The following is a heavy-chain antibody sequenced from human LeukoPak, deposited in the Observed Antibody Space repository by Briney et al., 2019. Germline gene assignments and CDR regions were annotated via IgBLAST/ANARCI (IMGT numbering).Heavy chain of an antibody. CDR2: ISSSSSYI. V-gene: IGHV3-21*01. J-gene: IGHJ6*03. Sequence: GGSLRLSCAASGFTFSSYSMNWVRQAPGKGLEWVSSISSSSSYIYYADSVKGRFTISRDNAKNSLHLQMSSLRAEDTAVYYCARSDSSGYYYSPGYYYYYMDVWGKGTTVTVSS. CDR1: GFTFSSYS. CDR3: ARSDSSGYYYSPGYYYYYMDV. D-gene: IGHD3-22*01.